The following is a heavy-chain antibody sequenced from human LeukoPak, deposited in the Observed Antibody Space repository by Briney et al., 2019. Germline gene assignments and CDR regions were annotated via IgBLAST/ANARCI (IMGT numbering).Heavy chain of an antibody. J-gene: IGHJ5*02. CDR2: INPSGGIT. Sequence: ASVKVSCKASGYTFTSYYIHWVRQAPGQGLEWMGIINPSGGITTYAQKFQGRVTMTRDTPTSTVYMELSSLRSEDTAVYYCARSYMIIDPFDLWGQGTLVTVSS. CDR1: GYTFTSYY. V-gene: IGHV1-46*01. CDR3: ARSYMIIDPFDL. D-gene: IGHD3-22*01.